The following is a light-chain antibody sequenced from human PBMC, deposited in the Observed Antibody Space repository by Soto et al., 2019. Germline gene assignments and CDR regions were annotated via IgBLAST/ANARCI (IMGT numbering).Light chain of an antibody. Sequence: DVVMTQSPLSLPVTLGQPASISCRSSQSLVYSDGNTYLNWFQQRPGQSPGRLIYKVSNRDSGVPDRFGGSGSGTDFTLKISRVEAEDVGVYYCMQGTHWPPTFGQGTKVDIK. CDR1: QSLVYSDGNTY. CDR3: MQGTHWPPT. V-gene: IGKV2-30*01. J-gene: IGKJ1*01. CDR2: KVS.